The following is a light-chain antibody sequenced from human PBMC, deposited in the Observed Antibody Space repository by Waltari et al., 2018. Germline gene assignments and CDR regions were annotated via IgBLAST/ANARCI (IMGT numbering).Light chain of an antibody. CDR2: GST. Sequence: DIQLTQSPSSLSASVGDSVTITCRASQGISYYVAWFQLKPGRAPKPLIFGSTTLLSGVPSRFRGSGSGTYFTLTISDLQPDDFAAYYCQQYNTYPFTFGQGTRLEIK. CDR3: QQYNTYPFT. J-gene: IGKJ5*01. CDR1: QGISYY. V-gene: IGKV1-16*01.